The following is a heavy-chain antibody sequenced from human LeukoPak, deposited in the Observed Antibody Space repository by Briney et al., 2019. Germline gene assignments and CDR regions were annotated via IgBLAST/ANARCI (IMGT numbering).Heavy chain of an antibody. CDR1: GGTFSSYA. J-gene: IGHJ2*01. CDR3: ARESIAVRQVVNWYFDL. CDR2: IIPIFGTA. D-gene: IGHD6-6*01. V-gene: IGHV1-69*13. Sequence: GASVKVSCKASGGTFSSYAISWVRQAPGQGLEWMGGIIPIFGTANYAQKFQGRVTITADESTSTAYMELSSLRSEDTAVYYCARESIAVRQVVNWYFDLWGRGTLVTVSS.